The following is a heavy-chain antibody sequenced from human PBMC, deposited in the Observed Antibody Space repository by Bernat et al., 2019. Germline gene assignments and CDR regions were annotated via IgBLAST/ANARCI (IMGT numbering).Heavy chain of an antibody. CDR3: AKDLQYSSSWYPYYYYGMDV. J-gene: IGHJ6*02. V-gene: IGHV3-23*01. CDR1: GFTFSSYA. CDR2: ISGSGGST. D-gene: IGHD6-13*01. Sequence: EVQLLESGGGLVQPGGSLRLSCAASGFTFSSYAMSWVRQAPGKGLEWGLVISGSGGSTYYADSVKGRFNISRDNSKNTLYLQMNSLRAEDTAVYYCAKDLQYSSSWYPYYYYGMDVWGQGTTVTVSS.